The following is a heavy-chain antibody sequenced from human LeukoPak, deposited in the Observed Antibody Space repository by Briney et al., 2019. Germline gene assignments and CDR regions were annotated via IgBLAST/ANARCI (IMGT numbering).Heavy chain of an antibody. V-gene: IGHV3-7*01. CDR2: LGQDGREQ. J-gene: IGHJ4*02. CDR1: GFNVSRMW. Sequence: GGSLRLSGEVSGFNVSRMWMSWVRQAPGRRPEWVANLGQDGREQYFADSVKGRFSISRDNAKNSVYLQMNSLTVEDTATYYCPNWVFSSGGTRPDYWGQGTLVTVSS. CDR3: PNWVFSSGGTRPDY. D-gene: IGHD3-10*01.